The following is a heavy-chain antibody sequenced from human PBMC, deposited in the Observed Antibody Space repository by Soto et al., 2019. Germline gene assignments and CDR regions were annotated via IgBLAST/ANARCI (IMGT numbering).Heavy chain of an antibody. J-gene: IGHJ5*02. CDR2: ISAYNGNT. CDR1: GYTFTSYG. V-gene: IGHV1-18*01. Sequence: ASVKVSCKASGYTFTSYGISRVRQAPGQGLEWMGWISAYNGNTNYAQKLQGRVTMTTDTSTSTAYMELRSLRSDDTAAYYCARRYDFWSGYSQNNWFDPWGQGTLVTVSS. CDR3: ARRYDFWSGYSQNNWFDP. D-gene: IGHD3-3*01.